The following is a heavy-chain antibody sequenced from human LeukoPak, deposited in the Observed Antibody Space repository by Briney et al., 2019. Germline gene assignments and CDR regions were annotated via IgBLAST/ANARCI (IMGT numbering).Heavy chain of an antibody. CDR1: GFTFSTYS. CDR2: ISGSGGNT. Sequence: GGSLRLSCAASGFTFSTYSMSWVRQAPGKGLEWVSGISGSGGNTYYADSVKGRFTVSRDNSKNMLYLQMHSLRAEDTAIFYCVKYPASGGYFVYWGQGTPVTVSS. J-gene: IGHJ4*02. V-gene: IGHV3-23*01. D-gene: IGHD6-13*01. CDR3: VKYPASGGYFVY.